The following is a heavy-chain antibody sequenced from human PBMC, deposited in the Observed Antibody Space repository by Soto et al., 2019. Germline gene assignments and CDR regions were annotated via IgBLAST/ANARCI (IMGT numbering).Heavy chain of an antibody. D-gene: IGHD6-19*01. V-gene: IGHV3-23*01. CDR1: GFTFSSYA. CDR3: AKALYSSGWYYFDY. J-gene: IGHJ4*02. Sequence: GGSLRLSCAASGFTFSSYAMSWVRQAPGKGLEWVSAISGSGGSTYYADSVKGRFTISRDNSKNTLYLRMNSLRAEDTAVYYCAKALYSSGWYYFDYWGQGTLVTVSS. CDR2: ISGSGGST.